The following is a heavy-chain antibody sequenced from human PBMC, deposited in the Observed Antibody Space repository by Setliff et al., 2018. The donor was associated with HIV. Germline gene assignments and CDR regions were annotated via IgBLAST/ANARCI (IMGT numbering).Heavy chain of an antibody. CDR1: GGSISSHY. CDR3: ARFANYYHTSGYGWFDP. J-gene: IGHJ5*02. V-gene: IGHV4-59*08. CDR2: IYYSGST. Sequence: SETLSLTCTVSGGSISSHYWSWIRQPPGKGLEWIGSIYYSGSTNYNPSLKSRVTISVDMSKNQFSLKLNSLTAADTAVYYCARFANYYHTSGYGWFDPWGQGTLVTVSS. D-gene: IGHD3-22*01.